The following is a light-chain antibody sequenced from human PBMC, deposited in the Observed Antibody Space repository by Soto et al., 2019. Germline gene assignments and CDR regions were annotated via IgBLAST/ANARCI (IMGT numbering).Light chain of an antibody. CDR3: QQYSTLPQT. CDR1: QSVSNRY. J-gene: IGKJ2*01. CDR2: GIS. Sequence: ESVLTQSPGTLSLSPGERATLSCRASQSVSNRYFAWYQQKPGQAPRLLIYGISSRATGIPDRFSGSGSGTDFTLTISRLEPEDFVGYYCQQYSTLPQTFGQGTKLEVK. V-gene: IGKV3-20*01.